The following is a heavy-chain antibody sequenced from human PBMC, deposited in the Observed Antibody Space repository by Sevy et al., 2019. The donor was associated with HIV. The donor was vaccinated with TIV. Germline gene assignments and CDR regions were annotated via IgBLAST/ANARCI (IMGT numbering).Heavy chain of an antibody. J-gene: IGHJ6*02. V-gene: IGHV3-21*01. CDR3: ARDRTAARPKDGMDV. D-gene: IGHD6-6*01. Sequence: GGSLRLSCAASGFTFSSYSMNWVRQAPGKGLEWVSSISSSSSYIYYADSVKGRFTISRDNAKNSLYLQMNSLRAEDTAVYYCARDRTAARPKDGMDVWGQGTTLTVSS. CDR2: ISSSSSYI. CDR1: GFTFSSYS.